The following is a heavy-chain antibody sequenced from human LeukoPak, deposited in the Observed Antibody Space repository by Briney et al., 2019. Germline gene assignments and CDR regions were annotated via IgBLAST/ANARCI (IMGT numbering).Heavy chain of an antibody. CDR1: GYTFTSYG. D-gene: IGHD1-26*01. Sequence: ASVKVSCKASGYTFTSYGISWVRQAPGQGLEWMGWISAYNNNTNYAQKFQGRLTMTTDTSTSTAYMELRSLRSDDTAVYYCAREGGDGIVGALRGYMDVWGKGTTVTVSS. V-gene: IGHV1-18*01. CDR3: AREGGDGIVGALRGYMDV. J-gene: IGHJ6*03. CDR2: ISAYNNNT.